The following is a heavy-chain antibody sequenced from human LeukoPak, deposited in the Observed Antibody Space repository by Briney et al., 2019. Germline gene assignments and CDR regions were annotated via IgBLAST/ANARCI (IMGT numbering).Heavy chain of an antibody. J-gene: IGHJ4*02. CDR3: TRDQTPYY. CDR2: IRSQIYGGTP. Sequence: PGGSLRLSCTASGFLFGDYAMTWVRQAPGKGLEWVGFIRSQIYGGTPEYAASVKGRFTISRDDSEGVAYLQMNSLKTEDTAVYYCTRDQTPYYWGQGTLVTVSS. CDR1: GFLFGDYA. V-gene: IGHV3-49*04.